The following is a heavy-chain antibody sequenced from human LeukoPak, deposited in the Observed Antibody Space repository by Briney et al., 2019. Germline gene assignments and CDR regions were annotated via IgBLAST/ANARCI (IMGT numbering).Heavy chain of an antibody. CDR2: INPNSGGT. J-gene: IGHJ4*02. V-gene: IGHV1-2*06. D-gene: IGHD2-21*02. CDR3: ARPTYCGGDCYSFDY. Sequence: ASVKVSCKASGYTFTGYYMHWVRQAPAQGLEWMGRINPNSGGTNYAQKFQGRVTMTRDTSISTAYMELSRLRSDDPAVYYCARPTYCGGDCYSFDYWGQGTLVTVSS. CDR1: GYTFTGYY.